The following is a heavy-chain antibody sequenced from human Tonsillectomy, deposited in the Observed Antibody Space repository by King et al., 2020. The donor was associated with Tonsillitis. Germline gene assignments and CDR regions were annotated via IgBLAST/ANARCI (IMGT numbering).Heavy chain of an antibody. CDR3: ARAFDY. CDR1: GGSISSSIHY. J-gene: IGHJ4*02. CDR2: IYYSGST. Sequence: QLQESGPGLVKPSETLSLTCTASGGSISSSIHYWAWIRQPPGKGLEWIVSIYYSGSTSYNPSLKSRLTLSVDTSKNHFSLKLSSVTAADTAVYYCARAFDYWGQGTLVTVSS. V-gene: IGHV4-39*02.